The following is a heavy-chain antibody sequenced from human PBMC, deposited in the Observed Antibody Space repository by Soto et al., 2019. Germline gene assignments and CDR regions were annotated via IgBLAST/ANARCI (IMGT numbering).Heavy chain of an antibody. CDR1: GGTFSSYA. V-gene: IGHV1-69*01. J-gene: IGHJ6*02. CDR2: IIPIFGTA. Sequence: QVQLVQSGAEVKKPGSSVKVSCKASGGTFSSYAISWVRQAPGQGLEWMGGIIPIFGTANYAQKFQGRVTVTADESTSTAYMELGSLRIEDTAVYYCAREGDIVGVPAAREVGQCYHYYGMDVWGQGTTVTVSS. CDR3: AREGDIVGVPAAREVGQCYHYYGMDV. D-gene: IGHD2-2*01.